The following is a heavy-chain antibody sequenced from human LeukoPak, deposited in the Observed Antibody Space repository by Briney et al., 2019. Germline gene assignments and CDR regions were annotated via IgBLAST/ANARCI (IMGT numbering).Heavy chain of an antibody. CDR1: GGSISSSSYY. Sequence: SETLSLTCTVSGGSISSSSYYWGWIRQPPGKGLEWIGSIYYSGSTYYNPSLKSRVTISVDTSKNQFSLKLSSVTAADTAVYYCARWTRGPRFGYFDPWGQGTLVTVSS. CDR3: ARWTRGPRFGYFDP. CDR2: IYYSGST. D-gene: IGHD3-3*01. J-gene: IGHJ5*02. V-gene: IGHV4-39*07.